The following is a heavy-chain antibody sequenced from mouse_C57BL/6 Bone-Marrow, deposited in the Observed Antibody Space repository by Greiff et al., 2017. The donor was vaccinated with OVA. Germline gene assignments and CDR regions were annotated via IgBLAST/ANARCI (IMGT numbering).Heavy chain of an antibody. J-gene: IGHJ4*01. CDR3: ARYINYSNYGYAMDY. CDR2: IRNKANGYTT. V-gene: IGHV7-3*01. Sequence: EVQGVESGGGLVQPGGSLILSCAASGFTFTDYYMSWVRQPPGKALEWLGFIRNKANGYTTEYSASVKGRFTISRDNSQSILYLQMNALRAEDSATYYCARYINYSNYGYAMDYWGQGTSVTVSS. D-gene: IGHD2-5*01. CDR1: GFTFTDYY.